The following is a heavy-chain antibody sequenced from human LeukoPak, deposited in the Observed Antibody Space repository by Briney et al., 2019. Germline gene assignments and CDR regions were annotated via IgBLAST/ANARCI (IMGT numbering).Heavy chain of an antibody. D-gene: IGHD6-13*01. CDR1: GFTFDDYA. CDR3: AKDTRPLIAAAGLEADY. Sequence: AGGSLRLSCAASGFTFDDYAMHWVRQAPGKGLEWVSGISWNSGSIGYADSVKGRFTISRDNAKNSLYLQMNSLRAEDTALYYCAKDTRPLIAAAGLEADYWGQGTLVTVSS. J-gene: IGHJ4*02. CDR2: ISWNSGSI. V-gene: IGHV3-9*01.